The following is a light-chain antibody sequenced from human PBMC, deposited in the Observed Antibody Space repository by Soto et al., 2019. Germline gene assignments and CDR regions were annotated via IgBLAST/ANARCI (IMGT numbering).Light chain of an antibody. CDR2: DDS. CDR3: SSYTSSSTSWV. J-gene: IGLJ3*02. V-gene: IGLV2-14*03. Sequence: QSALTQPASVSGSPGQSITISCTGTSSDVGAYNYVSWYQHHPGKAPKLMIYDDSNRPSGVSNRFSGSKSGNTASLTISGLQAEDEADYYCSSYTSSSTSWVFGGGTKLTVL. CDR1: SSDVGAYNY.